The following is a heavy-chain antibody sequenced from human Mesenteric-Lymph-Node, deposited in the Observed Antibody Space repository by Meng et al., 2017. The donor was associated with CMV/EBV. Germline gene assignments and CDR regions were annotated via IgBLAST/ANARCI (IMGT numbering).Heavy chain of an antibody. D-gene: IGHD4-23*01. CDR1: GFTFSSYW. Sequence: GESLKISCAASGFTFSSYWMHWVRQAPGKGLVWVSRINSDGSSTSYADSVKGRFTISRDNAKNTLYLQMNSLRAEDTAVYYCARDRQLLWALNKGGYYYYGMDVWGQGTTVTVSS. J-gene: IGHJ6*02. CDR2: INSDGSST. CDR3: ARDRQLLWALNKGGYYYYGMDV. V-gene: IGHV3-74*01.